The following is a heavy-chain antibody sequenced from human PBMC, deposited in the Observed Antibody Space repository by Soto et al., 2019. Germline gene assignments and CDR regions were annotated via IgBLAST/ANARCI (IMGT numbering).Heavy chain of an antibody. J-gene: IGHJ6*02. CDR3: ARDFVAAGYYYDGMDV. CDR2: INPNSGGT. V-gene: IGHV1-2*04. D-gene: IGHD6-13*01. CDR1: GYTFTGYY. Sequence: ASVKVSCKASGYTFTGYYMHWVRQAPGQGLEWMGWINPNSGGTNYAQKFQGWVTMTRVTSNSTAYMELSRLRSEDKGVYYCARDFVAAGYYYDGMDVWGQGTPVTVPS.